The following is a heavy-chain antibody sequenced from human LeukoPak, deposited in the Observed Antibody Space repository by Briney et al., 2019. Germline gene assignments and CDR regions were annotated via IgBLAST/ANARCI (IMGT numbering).Heavy chain of an antibody. Sequence: ASVKVSCKASGYSFTTHGISWVRQAPGQGLEWMGIINPSGGSTSYAQKFQGRVTMTRDTSTSTVYMEPSSLRSEDTAVYYCARESERGNAFDIWGQGTMVTVSS. V-gene: IGHV1-46*01. CDR3: ARESERGNAFDI. CDR1: GYSFTTHG. J-gene: IGHJ3*02. CDR2: INPSGGST. D-gene: IGHD3-3*01.